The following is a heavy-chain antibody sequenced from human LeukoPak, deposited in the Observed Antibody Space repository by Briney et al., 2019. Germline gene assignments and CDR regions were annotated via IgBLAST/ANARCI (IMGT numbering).Heavy chain of an antibody. Sequence: SETLSLTCTVSGGSISSFYWSWIRQSPVKGLEWIGYIFPSGSAFYNPSLESRVTISQDTSENQFSLGLSSVTAADTAVYYCATRNHYFYYMDVWGKGTTVTVSS. J-gene: IGHJ6*03. V-gene: IGHV4-4*09. CDR1: GGSISSFY. CDR3: ATRNHYFYYMDV. CDR2: IFPSGSA. D-gene: IGHD1-14*01.